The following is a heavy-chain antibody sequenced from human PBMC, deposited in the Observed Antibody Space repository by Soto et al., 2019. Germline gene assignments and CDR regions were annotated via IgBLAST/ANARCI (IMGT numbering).Heavy chain of an antibody. Sequence: GGSLRLSCAASGFTFSSYGMHWVRQAPGKGLEWVAVIWYDGSNKYYADSVRGRFTISRDNSKNTLYLQMNSLRAEDTAVYYCASLYGDGPFDYWGQGTLVTVSS. D-gene: IGHD4-17*01. CDR1: GFTFSSYG. CDR3: ASLYGDGPFDY. V-gene: IGHV3-33*01. CDR2: IWYDGSNK. J-gene: IGHJ4*02.